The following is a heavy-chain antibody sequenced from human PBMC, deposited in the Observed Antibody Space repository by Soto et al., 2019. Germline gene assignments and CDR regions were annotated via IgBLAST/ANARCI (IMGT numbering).Heavy chain of an antibody. Sequence: TSETLPLTCPVSGGSISSSSYYWGWIRQPPGKGLEWIGSIYYSGSTYYNPSLKSRVTISVDTSKNQFSLKLSSVTAADTAVYYCARPTPPYGDYDAFDIWGQGTMVTVSS. CDR1: GGSISSSSYY. CDR3: ARPTPPYGDYDAFDI. CDR2: IYYSGST. D-gene: IGHD4-17*01. V-gene: IGHV4-39*01. J-gene: IGHJ3*02.